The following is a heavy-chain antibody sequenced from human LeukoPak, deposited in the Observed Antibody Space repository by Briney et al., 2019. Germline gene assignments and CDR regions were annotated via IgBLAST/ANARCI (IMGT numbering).Heavy chain of an antibody. CDR1: GGSISSGSYY. J-gene: IGHJ5*02. CDR2: IYYVGTT. V-gene: IGHV4-39*01. Sequence: SETLSLTCTVSGGSISSGSYYWGWIRQAPGRGLECIGDIYYVGTTYYNPSLRSRVTISVDTSKGQFSLKLTSVTAADTAVYYCAAYYYGSGSSPGFFDPWGHGTLVTVSS. D-gene: IGHD3-10*01. CDR3: AAYYYGSGSSPGFFDP.